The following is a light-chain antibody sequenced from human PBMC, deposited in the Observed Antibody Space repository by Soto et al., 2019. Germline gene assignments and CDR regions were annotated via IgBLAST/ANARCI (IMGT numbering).Light chain of an antibody. CDR1: SSDVGGYNY. J-gene: IGLJ2*01. CDR3: SSYAGSTVV. CDR2: EVS. Sequence: QSALTQPPSASGSPGKSVTISCTGTSSDVGGYNYVSWYQQHPGKAPKLMIYEVSKRPSGVPDRFSGSKSGNTASLTVSGLQDEDEADYYCSSYAGSTVVFGGGTKLTVL. V-gene: IGLV2-8*01.